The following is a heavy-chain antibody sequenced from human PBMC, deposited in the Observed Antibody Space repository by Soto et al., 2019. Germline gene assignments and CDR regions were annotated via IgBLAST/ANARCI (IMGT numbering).Heavy chain of an antibody. D-gene: IGHD1-26*01. CDR3: ARLHDSASFHYPRPEGH. V-gene: IGHV4-28*01. J-gene: IGHJ4*02. CDR1: GYSVSDRNW. CDR2: IYNSGST. Sequence: SDTLSLTCAVSGYSVSDRNWWGWIRQPPGKGLEWMGHIYNSGSTYYKSSLKGRVTMSIDTSKNQFSLKLNSVTAADTGIYFCARLHDSASFHYPRPEGHWGQGALVTVSS.